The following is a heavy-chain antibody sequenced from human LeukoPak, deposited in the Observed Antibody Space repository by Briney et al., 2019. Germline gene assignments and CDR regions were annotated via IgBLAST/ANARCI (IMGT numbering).Heavy chain of an antibody. J-gene: IGHJ4*02. D-gene: IGHD3-16*01. CDR2: ISSSTSTI. CDR1: GFTFSIYN. V-gene: IGHV3-48*01. Sequence: GGSLSLSCAASGFTFSIYNMNWVRQAPGKGLEWVSYISSSTSTIYYANSVKGRFTISRDNSENRLYLQMNSLRAEDTAVCYCAAEGGGGSYVFDSWGQGTLVTVS. CDR3: AAEGGGGSYVFDS.